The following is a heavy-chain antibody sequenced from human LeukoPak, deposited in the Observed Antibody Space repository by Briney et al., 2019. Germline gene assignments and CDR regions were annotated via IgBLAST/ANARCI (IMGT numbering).Heavy chain of an antibody. V-gene: IGHV3-74*01. D-gene: IGHD5-24*01. Sequence: GGSLRLSCAASGFTFSSYWMHWVRQAPGKGLVWVSRINSDGSSTSYADSVKGRFTISRDSAKNTLYLQMNSLRAEDTAVYYCARDQDGYGNWFDPWGQGTLVTVSS. CDR1: GFTFSSYW. J-gene: IGHJ5*02. CDR2: INSDGSST. CDR3: ARDQDGYGNWFDP.